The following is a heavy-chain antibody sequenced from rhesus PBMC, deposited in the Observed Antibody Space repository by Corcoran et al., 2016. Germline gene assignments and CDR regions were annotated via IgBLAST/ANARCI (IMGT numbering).Heavy chain of an antibody. D-gene: IGHD2-15*01. CDR3: ASHSRAPFDF. CDR1: GGSISSNY. CDR2: IDGRGGST. V-gene: IGHV4-160*01. Sequence: QVQLQESGPGLVKPSETLSLTCAVSGGSISSNYWSWILQAPGRGLEWIGRIDGRGGSTDYNPTRKRRVTISTDTSKNQFSLKLSSVTAADTAVYYCASHSRAPFDFWGQGVLVTVSS. J-gene: IGHJ4*01.